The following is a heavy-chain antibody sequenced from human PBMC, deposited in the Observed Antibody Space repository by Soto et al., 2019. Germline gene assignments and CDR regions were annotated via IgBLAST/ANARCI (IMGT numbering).Heavy chain of an antibody. CDR3: AGHPFFCISSSCYGCWFVH. CDR1: GGSISTYY. D-gene: IGHD2-2*01. Sequence: SESLSLTCTVSGGSISTYYWSWIRQPPGKGLEWIGYIYDSGSTNYNPYLKSRVTMSVNTSKNHFSLKLSSVTAADTAVYCCAGHPFFCISSSCYGCWFVHWG. V-gene: IGHV4-59*01. J-gene: IGHJ5*02. CDR2: IYDSGST.